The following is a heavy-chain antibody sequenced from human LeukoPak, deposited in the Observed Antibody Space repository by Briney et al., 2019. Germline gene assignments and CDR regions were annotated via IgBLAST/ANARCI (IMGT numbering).Heavy chain of an antibody. CDR1: GFTFNSYW. D-gene: IGHD6-13*01. V-gene: IGHV3-74*01. CDR2: INDDGSVR. CDR3: ARGGYSPVDH. Sequence: GGSLRLSCAASGFTFNSYWMHWVRQSSGKGLVWVSDINDDGSVRRYGDSVKGLFTISRDNAKNVLYLQVNNMQAEDTAIYFCARGGYSPVDHWGQGTLVTV. J-gene: IGHJ4*02.